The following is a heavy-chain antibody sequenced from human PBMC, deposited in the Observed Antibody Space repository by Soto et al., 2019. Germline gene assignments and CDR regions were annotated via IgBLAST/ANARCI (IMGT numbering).Heavy chain of an antibody. CDR1: GFSLSTTGMS. D-gene: IGHD6-19*01. J-gene: IGHJ4*02. CDR2: IDWTDDK. V-gene: IGHV2-70*12. CDR3: GRSNGGWYSDHFDF. Sequence: GSGPTLVNPTQTLTLTCTFSGFSLSTTGMSVYWIRQPPGKALEWLALIDWTDDKYYATSLKTRLTISRDTSKNQVVLTMTNMDPVDTATYYCGRSNGGWYSDHFDFWGPGTPVTVSS.